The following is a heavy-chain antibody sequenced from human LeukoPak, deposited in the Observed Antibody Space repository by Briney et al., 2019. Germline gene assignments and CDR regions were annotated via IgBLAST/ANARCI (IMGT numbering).Heavy chain of an antibody. D-gene: IGHD1-26*01. CDR1: GFTFSIYN. CDR3: ARDFRGNYSIDC. V-gene: IGHV3-48*02. J-gene: IGHJ4*02. Sequence: PGGSLRLSCAAAGFTFSIYNMNWVRQAPGKGLEWVSHISKSSSAIYYADSVKGRFTISRDNAKNSLYLQMSSLRDEDTAVYYCARDFRGNYSIDCWGQGTLVTVSS. CDR2: ISKSSSAI.